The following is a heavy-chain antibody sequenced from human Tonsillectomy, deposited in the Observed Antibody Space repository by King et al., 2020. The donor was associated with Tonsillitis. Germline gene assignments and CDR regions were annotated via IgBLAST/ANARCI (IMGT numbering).Heavy chain of an antibody. CDR2: IIPILGIA. D-gene: IGHD2-21*02. Sequence: VQLVQSGAEVKKTGSSVKVSCKASGGTFSSYAISWVRQAPGQGVEWMGRIIPILGIANYAQKFQGRVTITADKSTSTAYMELSSLRSEDTAVYYCASTNLDCWRAQRYRGPGTPVPVSS. V-gene: IGHV1-69*09. J-gene: IGHJ4*02. CDR3: ASTNLDCWRAQRY. CDR1: GGTFSSYA.